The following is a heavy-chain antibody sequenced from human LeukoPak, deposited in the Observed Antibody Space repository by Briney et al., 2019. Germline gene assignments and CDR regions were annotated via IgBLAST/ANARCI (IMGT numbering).Heavy chain of an antibody. CDR3: AKVGPPYSRGWSIELDY. J-gene: IGHJ4*02. CDR1: GFTFSTYA. CDR2: IGNSGRDT. V-gene: IGHV3-23*01. Sequence: GGSLRLSCATSGFTFSTYAMSWVRQAPGKGLEWVSAIGNSGRDTYYVDSVKGRFTISRDNSKNTLFLQMNRLRAEDTAVYYCAKVGPPYSRGWSIELDYWGQGTLVTVSS. D-gene: IGHD6-19*01.